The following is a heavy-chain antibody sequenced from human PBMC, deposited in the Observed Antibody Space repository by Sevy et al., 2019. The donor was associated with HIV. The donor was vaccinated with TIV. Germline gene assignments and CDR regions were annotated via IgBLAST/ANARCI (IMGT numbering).Heavy chain of an antibody. CDR2: INSSSGTI. CDR3: ARAGGDCYSKNECWFVS. D-gene: IGHD2-21*01. CDR1: GFTFSAYS. V-gene: IGHV3-48*01. Sequence: GGSLSLSCAASGFTFSAYSMTWVRQAPGKGLEWVSYINSSSGTIYYADSVKGQFTISRDNAKSSLYQQMKGLRAEDTAVYYCARAGGDCYSKNECWFVSWGQGTLVTVSS. J-gene: IGHJ5*01.